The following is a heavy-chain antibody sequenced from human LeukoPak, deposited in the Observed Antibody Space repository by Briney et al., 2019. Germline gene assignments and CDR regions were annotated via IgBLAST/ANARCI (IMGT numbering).Heavy chain of an antibody. CDR1: GYSISSGYY. CDR3: ARSKSSSWYFDY. CDR2: IYHSGST. Sequence: TETLSLTCAVSGYSISSGYYWGWIRQPPGKGLEWIGSIYHSGSTYYNPSLKSRVTISVDTSKNQFSLKLSSVTAADTAVYYCARSKSSSWYFDYWGQGTLVTVSS. V-gene: IGHV4-38-2*01. D-gene: IGHD6-13*01. J-gene: IGHJ4*02.